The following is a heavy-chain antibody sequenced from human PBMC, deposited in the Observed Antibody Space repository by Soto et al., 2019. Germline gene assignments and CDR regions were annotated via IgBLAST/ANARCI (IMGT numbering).Heavy chain of an antibody. CDR1: GFTFSSYG. D-gene: IGHD2-2*01. CDR3: AKDYCSSTSCTWGDYDYGMDV. CDR2: ISYDGSNK. Sequence: QVQLVESGGGVVQPGRSLRLSCAASGFTFSSYGMHWVRQAPGKGLEWVAVISYDGSNKYYADSVKGRFTISRDNSKNTMYLPMNSLRAEDTAVYYCAKDYCSSTSCTWGDYDYGMDVWGQGTTVTVSS. V-gene: IGHV3-30*18. J-gene: IGHJ6*02.